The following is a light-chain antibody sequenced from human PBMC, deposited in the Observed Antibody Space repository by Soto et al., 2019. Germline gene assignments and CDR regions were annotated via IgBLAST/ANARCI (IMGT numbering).Light chain of an antibody. V-gene: IGKV1-5*01. Sequence: DIQMTQSPSTLSASVGDRVTITCRASQSLSRWLAWYQQKPGKAPKLLIYDASSLESGVPSRFNGSGSGTEFTLAISSLQADHFAVYYCQQYNSYWTCGQGTQVEIK. CDR1: QSLSRW. CDR3: QQYNSYWT. J-gene: IGKJ1*01. CDR2: DAS.